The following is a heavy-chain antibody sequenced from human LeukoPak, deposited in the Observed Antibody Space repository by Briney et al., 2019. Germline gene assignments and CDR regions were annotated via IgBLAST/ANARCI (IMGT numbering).Heavy chain of an antibody. CDR3: AYVDTAMTGDAFDI. Sequence: GGSLRLSCAASGFTVSSNYMSWVRQAPGKGLEWVSVIYSGGSTYYADSVKGRFTISRDNFKNTLYLQMNSLRAEDTAVYYCAYVDTAMTGDAFDIWGQGTMVTVSS. J-gene: IGHJ3*02. CDR2: IYSGGST. D-gene: IGHD5-18*01. CDR1: GFTVSSNY. V-gene: IGHV3-66*01.